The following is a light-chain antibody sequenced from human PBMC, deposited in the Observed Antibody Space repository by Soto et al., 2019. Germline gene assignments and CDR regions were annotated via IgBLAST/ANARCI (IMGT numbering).Light chain of an antibody. CDR3: QQYNNWRGT. Sequence: EIVMTQSPATLSVSPGERATLSCRASQSVSSNLAWYQQKPGQAPRLLIYGASTRATGRFSGSRSGTEFTLTISSLQSEDFAVYYCQQYNNWRGTFGQGTKVEIK. J-gene: IGKJ1*01. V-gene: IGKV3-15*01. CDR2: GAS. CDR1: QSVSSN.